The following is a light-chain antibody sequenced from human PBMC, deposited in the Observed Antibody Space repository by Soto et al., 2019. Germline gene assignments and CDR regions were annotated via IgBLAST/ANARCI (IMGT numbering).Light chain of an antibody. Sequence: EIVLTQSPGTLSLSPGERATLSCRASQSVSNNYLAWYQQKPGQAHRLLIYGASSRATGIPDRFSGSGSGTDFTLPISRLEPEDFAVYYCQQYGRSPSTFGGGTKVEIK. V-gene: IGKV3-20*01. J-gene: IGKJ4*01. CDR1: QSVSNNY. CDR3: QQYGRSPST. CDR2: GAS.